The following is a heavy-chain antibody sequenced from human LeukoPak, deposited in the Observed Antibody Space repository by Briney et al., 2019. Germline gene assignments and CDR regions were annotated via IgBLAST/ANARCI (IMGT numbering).Heavy chain of an antibody. D-gene: IGHD6-6*01. V-gene: IGHV1-69*01. Sequence: SVKVSCRASGGTFSSYAISWVRQAPGQGLEWMGGIIPIFGTANYAQKFQGRVTITADESTSTAYMELSSLRSEDTAVYYCATEPGSSSPIFDYWGQGTLVTVSS. CDR1: GGTFSSYA. CDR3: ATEPGSSSPIFDY. J-gene: IGHJ4*02. CDR2: IIPIFGTA.